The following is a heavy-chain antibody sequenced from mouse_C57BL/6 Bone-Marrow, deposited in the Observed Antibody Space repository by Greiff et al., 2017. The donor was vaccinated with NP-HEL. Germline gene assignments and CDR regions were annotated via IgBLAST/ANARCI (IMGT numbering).Heavy chain of an antibody. V-gene: IGHV5-17*01. D-gene: IGHD2-4*01. J-gene: IGHJ2*01. CDR1: GFTFSDYG. CDR2: ISSGRSTI. Sequence: EVKLVESGGGLVKPGGSLKLSCAASGFTFSDYGMHWVRQAPEKGLEWVAYISSGRSTIYYADTVKGRFTISRDNAKNTLFLQMTSLRSEDTAMYYCARYDYGLDYWGQGTTLTVSS. CDR3: ARYDYGLDY.